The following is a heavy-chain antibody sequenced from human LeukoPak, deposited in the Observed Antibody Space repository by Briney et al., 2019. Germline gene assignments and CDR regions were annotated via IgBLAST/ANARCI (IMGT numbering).Heavy chain of an antibody. CDR3: ARKGVSDLYYFDS. D-gene: IGHD3-16*01. CDR2: IYYSGST. V-gene: IGHV4-59*08. CDR1: GGSISNYY. J-gene: IGHJ4*02. Sequence: PSETLSLTCTVSGGSISNYYWNWIRQPPGKGLEWMGNIYYSGSTNYNSSLKSRVTISVDTSKNQISLKLRSVTAADTAVYYCARKGVSDLYYFDSWGQGTLVTVSS.